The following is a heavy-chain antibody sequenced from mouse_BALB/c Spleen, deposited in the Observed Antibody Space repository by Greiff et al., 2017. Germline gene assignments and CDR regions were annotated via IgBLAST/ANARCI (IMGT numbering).Heavy chain of an antibody. CDR3: ARDQDRYDPYAMDY. V-gene: IGHV3-6*02. Sequence: EVKLQESGPGLVKPSQSLSLTCSVTGYSIPSGYYWNWIRQFPGNKLEWMGYISYDGSNNYNPSLKNRISITRDTSKNQFFLKLNSVTTEDTATYYCARDQDRYDPYAMDYWGQGTSVTVSS. CDR1: GYSIPSGYY. J-gene: IGHJ4*01. D-gene: IGHD2-14*01. CDR2: ISYDGSN.